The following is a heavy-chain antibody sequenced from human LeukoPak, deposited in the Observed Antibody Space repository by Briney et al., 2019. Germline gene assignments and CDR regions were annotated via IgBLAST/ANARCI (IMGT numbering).Heavy chain of an antibody. V-gene: IGHV3-48*03. Sequence: PGRSLRLSCTASGFTFGDYAMSWVRQAPGKGLEWVSYISSSGLSIYYADSVKGRFTISRDNAKNSLYLQMSSLRAEDTAVYYCAGDNIENGDLDYLDSWGQGTLVTVSS. D-gene: IGHD2-21*02. CDR1: GFTFGDYA. CDR3: AGDNIENGDLDYLDS. CDR2: ISSSGLSI. J-gene: IGHJ4*02.